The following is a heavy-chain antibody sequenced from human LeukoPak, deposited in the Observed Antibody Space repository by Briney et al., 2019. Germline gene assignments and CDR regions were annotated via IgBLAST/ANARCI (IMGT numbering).Heavy chain of an antibody. Sequence: PSESLSLTWTVSGGSISSYYWSWIRQPAGKGLEWIGRIETSGNTNYKPSLKTRVTMSVDTSKNQFSLKLSSVTAADPAVYYCARVSSSWYQDWYFDLWGRGTLVTVSS. D-gene: IGHD6-13*01. CDR2: IETSGNT. CDR3: ARVSSSWYQDWYFDL. CDR1: GGSISSYY. V-gene: IGHV4-4*07. J-gene: IGHJ2*01.